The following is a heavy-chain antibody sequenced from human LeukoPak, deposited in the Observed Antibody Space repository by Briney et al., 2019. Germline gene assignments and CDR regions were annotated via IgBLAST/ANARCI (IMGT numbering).Heavy chain of an antibody. J-gene: IGHJ5*02. CDR2: IIPIFGTA. D-gene: IGHD3-10*01. CDR1: GGAFSSYA. V-gene: IGHV1-69*13. CDR3: ARGSYYYGSGSYSGADWFDP. Sequence: SVKVSCKASGGAFSSYAISWVRQAPGQGLEWMGGIIPIFGTANYAQKFQGRVTITADESTSTAYMELSSLRSEDTAVYYCARGSYYYGSGSYSGADWFDPWGQGTLVTVSS.